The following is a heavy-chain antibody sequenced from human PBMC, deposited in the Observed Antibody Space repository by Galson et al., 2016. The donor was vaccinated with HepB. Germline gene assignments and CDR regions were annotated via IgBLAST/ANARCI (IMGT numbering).Heavy chain of an antibody. V-gene: IGHV4-4*02. D-gene: IGHD2-21*02. CDR1: GASITDYTW. CDR2: IFHAGSS. J-gene: IGHJ5*02. CDR3: VKGGDYCLPS. Sequence: SETLSLTCAVSGASITDYTWWHWVRQPPGKGLEWIGEIFHAGSSNFNPSLKSRVTISVDKSNNHFSLELRSVTAADTAVYYCVKGGDYCLPSWGQGTLVTVSS.